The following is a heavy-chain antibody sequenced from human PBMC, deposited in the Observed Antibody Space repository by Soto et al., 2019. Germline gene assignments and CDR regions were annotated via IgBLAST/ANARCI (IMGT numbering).Heavy chain of an antibody. V-gene: IGHV4-39*01. Sequence: SETLSLTCTVSGGSISSSSYYWGWIRQSPGKGLEWIGSIYYSGSTYYNPSLKSRVTISVDTSKNQFSLKLSSVTAADTAVYYCARPSRRDGYNSPYYSDYLGQATLVTVSS. D-gene: IGHD1-1*01. J-gene: IGHJ4*02. CDR3: ARPSRRDGYNSPYYSDY. CDR2: IYYSGST. CDR1: GGSISSSSYY.